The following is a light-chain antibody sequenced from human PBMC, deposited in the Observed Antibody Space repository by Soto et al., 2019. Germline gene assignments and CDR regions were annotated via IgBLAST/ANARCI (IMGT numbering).Light chain of an antibody. Sequence: DIQMTQSPFSLSASVGDRVTITCRASQSIRNYLNWYQQKPGKAPKLLIYAAISLQSGVPSRFSGSGSGTDFTLTISSLQPEDFATYYCQQSYSTPYTFGPGTKLEIK. CDR3: QQSYSTPYT. CDR2: AAI. CDR1: QSIRNY. V-gene: IGKV1-39*01. J-gene: IGKJ2*01.